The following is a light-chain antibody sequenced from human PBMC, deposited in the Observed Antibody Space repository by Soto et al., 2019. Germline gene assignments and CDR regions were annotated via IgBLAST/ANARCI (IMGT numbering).Light chain of an antibody. V-gene: IGKV1-39*01. CDR2: GAS. CDR1: QSINIY. J-gene: IGKJ2*01. Sequence: IQMTQSPSSLSASVGDSVTVTCRASQSINIYLNWYQQKPGKAPTLLIYGASSLQSGVPSRFTGGGSRTDFTLTISSLKTEDFATYYCQQSYRSPYTFGQGTKLEIK. CDR3: QQSYRSPYT.